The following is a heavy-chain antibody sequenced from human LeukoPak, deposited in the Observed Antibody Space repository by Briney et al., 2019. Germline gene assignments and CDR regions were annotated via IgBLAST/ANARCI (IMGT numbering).Heavy chain of an antibody. CDR1: GYTFTSYG. D-gene: IGHD1-26*01. J-gene: IGHJ6*03. Sequence: ASVKVSCKXSGYTFTSYGISWVRQSPGQGLEWMGWISAYNGNTNYAQKLQGRVTMTTDTSTSTAYMELRSLRSDDTAVYYCARVEVDYYYMDVWGKGTTVTVSS. CDR3: ARVEVDYYYMDV. CDR2: ISAYNGNT. V-gene: IGHV1-18*01.